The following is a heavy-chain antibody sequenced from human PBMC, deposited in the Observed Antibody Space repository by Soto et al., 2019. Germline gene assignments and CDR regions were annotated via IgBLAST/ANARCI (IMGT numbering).Heavy chain of an antibody. CDR1: GFTFGNYA. CDR2: ISGNGGST. J-gene: IGHJ6*02. D-gene: IGHD1-26*01. Sequence: GGSLRLSCVVSGFTFGNYAMTWVRQAPGKGLEWVSAISGNGGSTYYAESVKGRFTISRDTSKNTLYLHMNSLRAEDTAVYYCAKEVSGSYYYYNYGVDVWGQGTTVTVSS. V-gene: IGHV3-23*01. CDR3: AKEVSGSYYYYNYGVDV.